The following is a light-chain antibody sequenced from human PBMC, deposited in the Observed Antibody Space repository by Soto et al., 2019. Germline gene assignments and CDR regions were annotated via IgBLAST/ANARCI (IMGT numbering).Light chain of an antibody. CDR2: LAT. V-gene: IGKV3-20*01. Sequence: EVVLTQSPGTLSLSPWERATLSCRASQTISSASLAWYQQKPGQAPRLLIYLATTRAPGIPDRFSGGGSGTDFTLTISRLEPEDLAVYHCQHFGTSSWTFGQGTKVDIK. CDR1: QTISSAS. CDR3: QHFGTSSWT. J-gene: IGKJ1*01.